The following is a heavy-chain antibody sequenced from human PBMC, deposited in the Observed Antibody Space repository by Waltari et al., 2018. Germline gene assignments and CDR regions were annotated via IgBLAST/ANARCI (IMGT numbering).Heavy chain of an antibody. J-gene: IGHJ5*02. Sequence: QLQLQESGPGLVKPSETLSLTCTGSGGSISSSSYYWGWIRQSPGKGLGGVGSIYYSGGTYSNPTLKSRVTISGDTSKNQFSLKLSSVTAADTAVYYCARHWKKSGYRFDPWGQGTLVTVSS. CDR3: ARHWKKSGYRFDP. CDR2: IYYSGGT. V-gene: IGHV4-39*01. D-gene: IGHD5-12*01. CDR1: GGSISSSSYY.